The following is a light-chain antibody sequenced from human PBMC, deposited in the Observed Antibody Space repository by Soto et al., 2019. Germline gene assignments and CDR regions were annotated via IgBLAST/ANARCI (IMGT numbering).Light chain of an antibody. CDR1: SSNIGSNY. Sequence: QSVLTQPPSASGTPGQRVTISCSGSSSNIGSNYVYWYQQLPGTAPKLLMYSNNQRPSGVPDRFSGSKSGTSASLAISGLRSEDEADYYCATWDDSLSGRVFGGGTQLTVL. CDR3: ATWDDSLSGRV. V-gene: IGLV1-47*02. CDR2: SNN. J-gene: IGLJ3*02.